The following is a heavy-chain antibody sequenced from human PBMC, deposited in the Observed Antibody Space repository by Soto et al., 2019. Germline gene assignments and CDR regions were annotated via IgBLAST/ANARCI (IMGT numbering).Heavy chain of an antibody. Sequence: GESLKISCKESGYSFAGYWITWVRQKPGKGLEWMGRIDPSDSQTYYSPSFRGHVTISVTKSITTVFLQWSSLRASDTAMYYCARQIYDSDTGPNFQYYFDSWGQGTPVTVSS. V-gene: IGHV5-10-1*01. CDR1: GYSFAGYW. D-gene: IGHD3-22*01. CDR2: IDPSDSQT. J-gene: IGHJ4*02. CDR3: ARQIYDSDTGPNFQYYFDS.